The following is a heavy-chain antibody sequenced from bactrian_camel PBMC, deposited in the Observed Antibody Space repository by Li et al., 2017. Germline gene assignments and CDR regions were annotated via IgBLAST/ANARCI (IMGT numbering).Heavy chain of an antibody. CDR3: AASSWYGLVDFGY. Sequence: DVQLVESGGGLVQPGGSLRLSCAASGFTFSSLAMNWVRQAPGKGLEWVSHINNNGGNTYYADSVKGRFTISKDDAKNTLYLQMNNLKPEDTAVYYCAASSWYGLVDFGYWGQGTQVTVS. V-gene: IGHV3S31*01. D-gene: IGHD6*01. J-gene: IGHJ6*01. CDR2: INNNGGNT. CDR1: GFTFSSLA.